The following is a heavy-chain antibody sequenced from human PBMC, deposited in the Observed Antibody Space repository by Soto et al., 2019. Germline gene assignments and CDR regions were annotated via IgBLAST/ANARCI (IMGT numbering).Heavy chain of an antibody. D-gene: IGHD2-15*01. V-gene: IGHV3-21*01. J-gene: IGHJ2*01. CDR2: ISSSSSYI. CDR3: ARDCSGGSCYPPGDFAL. Sequence: GGSLRLSCAASGFTFSSYSMNWVRQAPGKGLEWVSSISSSSSYIYYADSVKGRFTISRDNAKNSLYLQMNSLRAEDTAVYYCARDCSGGSCYPPGDFALWGRGTLVTVSS. CDR1: GFTFSSYS.